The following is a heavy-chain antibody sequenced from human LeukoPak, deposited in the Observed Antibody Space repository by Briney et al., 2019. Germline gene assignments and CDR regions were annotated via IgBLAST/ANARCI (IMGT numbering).Heavy chain of an antibody. Sequence: ASVKVSCKTSGGSFNNYDIAWVRLAPGQGLEWLGGIIPAFGRPDYAQKFQGRVTMTRDTSISTAYMELSRLRSDDTAVYYCARDESIVVVTAIPDYWGQGTLVTVSS. CDR1: GGSFNNYD. CDR2: IIPAFGRP. V-gene: IGHV1-2*02. D-gene: IGHD2-21*02. J-gene: IGHJ4*02. CDR3: ARDESIVVVTAIPDY.